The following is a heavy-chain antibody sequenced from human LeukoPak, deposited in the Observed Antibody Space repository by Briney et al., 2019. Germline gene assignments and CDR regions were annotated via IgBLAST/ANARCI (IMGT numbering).Heavy chain of an antibody. J-gene: IGHJ4*02. D-gene: IGHD3-10*01. V-gene: IGHV3-30*02. CDR3: AKDEVGSGSYYNPPFDY. CDR2: IRYDGSNK. CDR1: GFTFSSYA. Sequence: GGSLRLSCAASGFTFSSYAMHWVRQAPGKGLEWVTFIRYDGSNKYYADSVKGRFTISRDNSKNTLYLQMNSLRAEDTAVYYCAKDEVGSGSYYNPPFDYWGQGTLVTVSS.